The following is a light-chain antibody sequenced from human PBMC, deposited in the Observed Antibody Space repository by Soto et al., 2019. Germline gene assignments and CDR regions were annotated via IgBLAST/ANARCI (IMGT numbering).Light chain of an antibody. CDR3: QHYDSSPRT. CDR1: QSVSNRY. V-gene: IGKV3-20*01. CDR2: GAS. J-gene: IGKJ1*01. Sequence: EIVLTQSPGTLSLSPGERATLSCRASQSVSNRYLAWYQQKPGQAPRLLIHGASSRATGIIDRFSGSGSGTDFTLTISRLEPEDFAVYYCQHYDSSPRTFGQGTKVEVK.